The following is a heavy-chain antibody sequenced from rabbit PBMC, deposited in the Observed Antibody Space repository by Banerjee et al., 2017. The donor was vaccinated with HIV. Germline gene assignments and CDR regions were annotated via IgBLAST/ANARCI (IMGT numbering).Heavy chain of an antibody. J-gene: IGHJ4*01. CDR3: ARDASGDPDFNL. Sequence: QSLEESGGDLVKPGASLTLTCTASGFSFTSGCWICWVRQAPGKGLEWIACIDVRSSGRTYYASWAKGRFTISKTSSTTVTLQMTSLTAADTATYFCARDASGDPDFNLWGPGTLVTVS. D-gene: IGHD1-1*01. V-gene: IGHV1S40*01. CDR1: GFSFTSGCW. CDR2: IDVRSSGRT.